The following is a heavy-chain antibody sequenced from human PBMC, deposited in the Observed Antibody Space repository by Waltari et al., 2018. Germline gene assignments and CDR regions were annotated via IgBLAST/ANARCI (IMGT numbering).Heavy chain of an antibody. D-gene: IGHD2-21*02. CDR3: ARGPKSIMTANRGGWFDP. Sequence: QVQLQQWGAGLFKPSETLSVSCAVYGGSFGGYYWSWIRQSPGKGLQWIGESNPDGTTNYTPSLKSRVIMSLAKSRNQFSLKLTSVTAADTAVYYCARGPKSIMTANRGGWFDPWGQGTLVTVSS. CDR1: GGSFGGYY. CDR2: SNPDGTT. V-gene: IGHV4-34*02. J-gene: IGHJ5*02.